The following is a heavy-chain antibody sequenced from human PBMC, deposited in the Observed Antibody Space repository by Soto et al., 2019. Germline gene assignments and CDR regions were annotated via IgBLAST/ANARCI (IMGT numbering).Heavy chain of an antibody. CDR1: GVSISSRNW. CDR2: IYHSGRT. Sequence: QVQLQESGPGLVKPSGTLSLTCAVSGVSISSRNWCSWVRQPPGKWLEWFGEIYHSGRTIYTPSLKSRVTISGDKSKTQFSLKLSSVTAADTAVYDCSGVRGGYYYAMDVWGQGTTVTISS. V-gene: IGHV4-4*02. CDR3: SGVRGGYYYAMDV. J-gene: IGHJ6*02. D-gene: IGHD3-10*02.